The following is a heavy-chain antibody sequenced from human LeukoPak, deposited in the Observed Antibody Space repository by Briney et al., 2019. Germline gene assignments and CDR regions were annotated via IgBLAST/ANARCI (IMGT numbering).Heavy chain of an antibody. CDR1: GYTFTGYY. Sequence: ASVKVSCKASGYTFTGYYMHWVRQAPGQGLEWMGWINPNSGGTNYAQKFQGRVTMTRDTSISTAYMELSRLRSDDTAGYYGARGQRYADSSGRPTRLDYWGQGTLVTVSS. CDR2: INPNSGGT. CDR3: ARGQRYADSSGRPTRLDY. D-gene: IGHD6-19*01. V-gene: IGHV1-2*02. J-gene: IGHJ4*02.